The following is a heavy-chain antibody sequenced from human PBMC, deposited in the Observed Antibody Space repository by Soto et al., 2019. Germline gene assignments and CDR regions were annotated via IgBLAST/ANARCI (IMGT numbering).Heavy chain of an antibody. D-gene: IGHD3-16*02. Sequence: GASVKVSCKASGYTFTIYGISWVRQAPGQGLEWMGWISAYNGNTNYAQKLQGRVTMTTDTSTSTAYMELRSLRSDDTAVYYCARDVELRRYHPIPGFDYWGQGTQVTVSS. CDR3: ARDVELRRYHPIPGFDY. V-gene: IGHV1-18*01. CDR2: ISAYNGNT. CDR1: GYTFTIYG. J-gene: IGHJ4*02.